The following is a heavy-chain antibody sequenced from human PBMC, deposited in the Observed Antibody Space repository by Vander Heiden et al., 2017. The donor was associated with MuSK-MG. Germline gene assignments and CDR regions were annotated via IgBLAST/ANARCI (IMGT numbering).Heavy chain of an antibody. CDR3: ARYGYNYGEIDY. J-gene: IGHJ4*02. CDR1: GGTFNNYA. D-gene: IGHD5-18*01. CDR2: IIPIFTTT. V-gene: IGHV1-69*01. Sequence: SSVRVSCKASGGTFNNYAISWVRQAPGQGLEWMGGIIPIFTTTHYAQKFQGRVTITEDESTSTAYMELSSLRSEDTAVYFCARYGYNYGEIDYWGQGTLVTVSS.